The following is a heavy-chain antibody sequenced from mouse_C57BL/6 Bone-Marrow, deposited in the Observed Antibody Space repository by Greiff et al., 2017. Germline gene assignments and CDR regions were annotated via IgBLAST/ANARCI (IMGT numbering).Heavy chain of an antibody. D-gene: IGHD2-4*01. CDR3: AREGIYDYDEGTFAY. J-gene: IGHJ3*01. Sequence: EVQLQQSGPELVKPGASVKISCKASGYTFTDYYMNWVKQSHGKSLEWIGYINPNNGGTSYNQKFKGKATLAVDKSSSTAYMELRSLTSEDSAVYYCAREGIYDYDEGTFAYWGQGTLVTVSA. V-gene: IGHV1-26*01. CDR2: INPNNGGT. CDR1: GYTFTDYY.